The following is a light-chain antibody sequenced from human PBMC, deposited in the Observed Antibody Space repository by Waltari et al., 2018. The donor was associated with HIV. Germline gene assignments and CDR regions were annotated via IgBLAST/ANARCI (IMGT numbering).Light chain of an antibody. V-gene: IGKV1-33*01. J-gene: IGKJ4*01. CDR1: QDISNY. CDR2: AAS. CDR3: RKYEDLPLN. Sequence: DIQMTQSPTSLSASVGDRITIACQARQDISNYLNGHQKKPGIAPKVLISAASILETWVPLTFTGRGSGTQSTLVSKDLHPGDSATFVCRKYEDLPLNFGGGTKVEIK.